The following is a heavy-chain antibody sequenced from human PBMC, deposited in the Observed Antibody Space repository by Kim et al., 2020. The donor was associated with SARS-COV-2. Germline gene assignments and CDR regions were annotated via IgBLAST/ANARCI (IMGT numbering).Heavy chain of an antibody. CDR3: ARLSVPNTAMPDYYYGMDV. J-gene: IGHJ6*02. D-gene: IGHD5-18*01. V-gene: IGHV4-39*01. Sequence: SRVTISVDTSKNQFSLKLSSVTAADTAVYYCARLSVPNTAMPDYYYGMDVWGQGTTVTVSS.